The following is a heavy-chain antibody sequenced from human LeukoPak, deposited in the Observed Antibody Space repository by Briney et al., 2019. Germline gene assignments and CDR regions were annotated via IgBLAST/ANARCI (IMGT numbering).Heavy chain of an antibody. CDR1: GYSLNSGYY. CDR3: ARVWQGYYGSGSRDAFDI. Sequence: SETLSLTCAVSGYSLNSGYYWGWIRQPPGKGMEWIGSIYQSGTTYYNPSLKSRVTISVDTSKNQFSLKLSSVTAADTAVYYCARVWQGYYGSGSRDAFDIWGQGTMVTVSS. CDR2: IYQSGTT. J-gene: IGHJ3*02. V-gene: IGHV4-38-2*01. D-gene: IGHD3-10*01.